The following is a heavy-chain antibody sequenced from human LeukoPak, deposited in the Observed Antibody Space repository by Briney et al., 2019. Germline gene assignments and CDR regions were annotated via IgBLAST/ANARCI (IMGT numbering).Heavy chain of an antibody. CDR3: ARLRDCSSTSYQLYYYYYGMDV. J-gene: IGHJ6*02. D-gene: IGHD2-2*01. CDR2: IYYSGST. V-gene: IGHV4-59*08. Sequence: PSETLSLTCTVSGGSISSYYWSWIRQPPGKGLEWIGYIYYSGSTNYNPSLKSRVTISVDTSKNQFSLKLSSVTAADTAVYYCARLRDCSSTSYQLYYYYYGMDVWGQGTTVTVSS. CDR1: GGSISSYY.